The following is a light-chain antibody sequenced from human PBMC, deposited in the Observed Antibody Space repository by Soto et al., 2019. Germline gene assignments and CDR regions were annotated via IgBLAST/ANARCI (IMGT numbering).Light chain of an antibody. CDR1: QSVSSN. J-gene: IGKJ1*01. CDR3: QQYNNWPPWT. Sequence: EIVMTQSPATLSVSPGERATLSCRASQSVSSNLAWYQQKPGQAPRLLIYGTSTRATGIPARFSGSGSGTEFTLTISSLQSDDFALYVGQQYNNWPPWTFGQGAKVEIK. CDR2: GTS. V-gene: IGKV3-15*01.